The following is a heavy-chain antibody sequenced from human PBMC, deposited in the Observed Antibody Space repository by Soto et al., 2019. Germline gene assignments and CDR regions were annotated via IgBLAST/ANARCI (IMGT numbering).Heavy chain of an antibody. D-gene: IGHD2-21*02. CDR1: GGTFSSYT. CDR2: IIPILGIA. V-gene: IGHV1-69*02. CDR3: AGGRVTGSFYYYYMDV. Sequence: SVKVSCKASGGTFSSYTISWVRQAPGQGLEWMGRIIPILGIANYAQKFQGRVTITADKSTSTAYMELSGLRSEDTAVYYCAGGRVTGSFYYYYMDVWGKGTTVTVSS. J-gene: IGHJ6*03.